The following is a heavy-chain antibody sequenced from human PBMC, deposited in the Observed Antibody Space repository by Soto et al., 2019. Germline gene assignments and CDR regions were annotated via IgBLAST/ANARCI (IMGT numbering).Heavy chain of an antibody. V-gene: IGHV3-7*01. CDR1: GFTFSTYW. D-gene: IGHD3-10*01. Sequence: EVQLVESGGGLVQPGGSLRLSCAVSGFTFSTYWMTWVRQATGKGLEWVANIKQDGSEKHYVESVKGRFNISRDNAKNSLYLQMNSLRAEDTAVYFCARGGSESDYWGQGTLVTVSS. CDR2: IKQDGSEK. CDR3: ARGGSESDY. J-gene: IGHJ4*02.